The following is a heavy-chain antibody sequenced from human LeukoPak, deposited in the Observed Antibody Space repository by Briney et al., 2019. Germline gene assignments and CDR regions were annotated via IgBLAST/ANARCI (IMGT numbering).Heavy chain of an antibody. Sequence: GSVTVSCTASGYTFTGYYIHWGRQAPGQGLEWMGWISPNSGGTNYAQTFQGRVTITRDSSSNTAHMELSKLRSDDRAVYYLPRGDCSVNGCHGGNWFDPWGQGTLVTVSS. V-gene: IGHV1-2*02. CDR2: ISPNSGGT. CDR1: GYTFTGYY. D-gene: IGHD2-15*01. CDR3: PRGDCSVNGCHGGNWFDP. J-gene: IGHJ5*02.